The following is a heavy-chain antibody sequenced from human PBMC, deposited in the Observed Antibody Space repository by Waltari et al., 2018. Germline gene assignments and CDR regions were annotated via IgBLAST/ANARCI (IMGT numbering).Heavy chain of an antibody. Sequence: LQLQESGPGLVKPSATLSLTSTVAGGSASSSSYFWDWFRRPPGKGLEWVSSISSSSSYIYYADAVKGRFTISRDNAKNSLYLQMNSLRAEDTAVYYCAREGLTFGGVIVIAFDIWGQGTMVTVSS. CDR1: GSASSSSY. D-gene: IGHD3-16*02. CDR2: ISSSSSYI. J-gene: IGHJ3*02. V-gene: IGHV3-21*01. CDR3: AREGLTFGGVIVIAFDI.